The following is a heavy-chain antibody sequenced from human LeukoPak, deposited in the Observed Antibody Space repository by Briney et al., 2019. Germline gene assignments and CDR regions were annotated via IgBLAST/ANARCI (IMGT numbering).Heavy chain of an antibody. CDR2: IYYSGST. D-gene: IGHD2-2*01. CDR3: ARLYLGYCSSISCPGLDY. V-gene: IGHV4-30-4*08. J-gene: IGHJ4*02. Sequence: SETLSLTCTVSGGSISSADYYWNWIRQPPGKGLEWIGYIYYSGSTYYNPSLKSRVSISIDKSKNQFSLKLSSVTAADTAVYYCARLYLGYCSSISCPGLDYWGQGTLVTVSS. CDR1: GGSISSADYY.